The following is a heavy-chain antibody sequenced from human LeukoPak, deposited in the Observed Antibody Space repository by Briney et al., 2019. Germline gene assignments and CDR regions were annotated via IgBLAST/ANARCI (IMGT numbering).Heavy chain of an antibody. CDR1: GFDFSGYT. CDR2: ITSSRGDI. CDR3: TRVNVGTVDADYYYSMVV. V-gene: IGHV3-21*01. J-gene: IGHJ6*03. Sequence: GGSLRLSCAASGFDFSGYTMTWVRQAPGRGLEWLSAITSSRGDIYYADSAKGRFTISRDNAKNSLYLQINSLRAEDTAVYYCTRVNVGTVDADYYYSMVVWGKGTTGTASS. D-gene: IGHD3-10*02.